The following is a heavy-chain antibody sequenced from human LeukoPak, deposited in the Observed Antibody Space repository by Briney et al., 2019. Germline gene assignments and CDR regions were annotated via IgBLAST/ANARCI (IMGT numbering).Heavy chain of an antibody. CDR1: GFTFSSYG. Sequence: GGSLRLSCAASGFTFSSYGMHWVRQAPGKGLEWVAVISYDGSDKYYADSVKGRFTISRDNSKNTLYLQMNSLRAEDTAVYYCAKVLVGATEFPYWGQGTLVTVSS. J-gene: IGHJ4*02. CDR3: AKVLVGATEFPY. V-gene: IGHV3-30*18. CDR2: ISYDGSDK. D-gene: IGHD1-26*01.